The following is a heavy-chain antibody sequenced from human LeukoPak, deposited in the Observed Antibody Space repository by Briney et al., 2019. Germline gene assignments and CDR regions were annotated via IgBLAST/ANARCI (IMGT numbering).Heavy chain of an antibody. CDR2: IRSKANSYAT. CDR1: GFTFSGSA. V-gene: IGHV3-73*01. Sequence: GGSLRLSCAASGFTFSGSAMHWVRQASGKGLEWVGRIRSKANSYATAYAASVKGRSTISRDDSKNTAYLQMNSLKTEDTAVYYCTRRDTAMVWYFDLWGRGTLVTVSS. D-gene: IGHD5-18*01. J-gene: IGHJ2*01. CDR3: TRRDTAMVWYFDL.